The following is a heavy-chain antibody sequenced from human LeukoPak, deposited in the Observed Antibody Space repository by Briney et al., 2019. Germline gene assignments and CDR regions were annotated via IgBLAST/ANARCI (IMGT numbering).Heavy chain of an antibody. CDR2: IYYSGSI. CDR3: ARFLGATVRYFDY. V-gene: IGHV4-59*01. CDR1: GGSISGSY. Sequence: PSETLSLTCTVSGGSISGSYWAWVRQPPGKGLERIGYIYYSGSINYNPSLKGRATMLADASKNQFSLKLSSVTAADTAVYYCARFLGATVRYFDYWGQGTLVTVSS. D-gene: IGHD1-26*01. J-gene: IGHJ4*02.